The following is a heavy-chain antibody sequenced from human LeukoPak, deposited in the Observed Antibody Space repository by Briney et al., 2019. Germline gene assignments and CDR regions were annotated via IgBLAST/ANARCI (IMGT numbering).Heavy chain of an antibody. CDR2: VYSGGST. CDR1: GFTVSTIY. V-gene: IGHV3-66*04. CDR3: ARHFGVISKGVYYYYGLDV. Sequence: QPGGSLRLSCAASGFTVSTIYMSWVRQAPGKGLVWVSVVYSGGSTYYADSVKGRFTISRDNSKNTLYLQMSSLRAEDTAVYYCARHFGVISKGVYYYYGLDVWGQGTTVTVSS. D-gene: IGHD3-3*01. J-gene: IGHJ6*02.